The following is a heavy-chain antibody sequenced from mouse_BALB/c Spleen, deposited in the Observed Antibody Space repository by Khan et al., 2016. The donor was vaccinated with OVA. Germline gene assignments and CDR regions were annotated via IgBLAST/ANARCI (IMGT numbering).Heavy chain of an antibody. Sequence: EVQLQESGPELVKPGASVKISCKASGYSFTGYFMNWVMQSHGKSLEWIGRINPYNGDTFYNQKFKGKATLTVDKSSSTAHMELRSLASEDSAVYYCAAEDYDNSYYFDYWGQGTTLTVSS. CDR1: GYSFTGYF. D-gene: IGHD2-1*01. CDR3: AAEDYDNSYYFDY. CDR2: INPYNGDT. V-gene: IGHV1-20*02. J-gene: IGHJ2*01.